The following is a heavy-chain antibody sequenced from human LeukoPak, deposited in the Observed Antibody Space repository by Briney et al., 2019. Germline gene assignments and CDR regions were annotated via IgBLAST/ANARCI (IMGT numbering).Heavy chain of an antibody. CDR1: GYTFTSYG. D-gene: IGHD3-10*01. CDR2: ISAYNGNT. V-gene: IGHV1-18*01. J-gene: IGHJ4*02. CDR3: ARGRAPLFGYYGSGSYYNFDY. Sequence: ASVKVSCKASGYTFTSYGISWVRQAPGQGLEWMGWISAYNGNTNYAQKLQGRVTMTTDTSTSTAYMELRSLRSDDTAVYYCARGRAPLFGYYGSGSYYNFDYWGQGTLVTVSS.